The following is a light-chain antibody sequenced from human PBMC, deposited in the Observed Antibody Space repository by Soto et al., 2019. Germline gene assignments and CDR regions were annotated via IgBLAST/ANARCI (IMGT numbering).Light chain of an antibody. J-gene: IGKJ2*01. CDR3: QQYKNWPAYT. CDR2: GAS. CDR1: QSVNNN. V-gene: IGKV3-15*01. Sequence: EIVMTQSPATLSVSPGERATLSCRASQSVNNNLVWYQQKPGQAPRLLIYGASTRATGIPGRFSGSGSGTEFTLSINSLQSEDFAVYYCQQYKNWPAYTFGQGTKLEIK.